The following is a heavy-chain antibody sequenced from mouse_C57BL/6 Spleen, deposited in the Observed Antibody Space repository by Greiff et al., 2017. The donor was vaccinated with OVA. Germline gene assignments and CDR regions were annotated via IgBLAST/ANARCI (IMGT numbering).Heavy chain of an antibody. D-gene: IGHD2-5*01. CDR2: INPSNGGT. Sequence: QVQLQQPGTELVKPGASVKLSCKASGHTFTSYWMHWVKQRPGQGLEWIGNINPSNGGTNYNEKFKSKATLTVDKSSSTAYMQLSSLTSEDSAVYYGARPAYYSNYVWFAYWGQGTLVTVSA. J-gene: IGHJ3*01. CDR3: ARPAYYSNYVWFAY. V-gene: IGHV1-53*01. CDR1: GHTFTSYW.